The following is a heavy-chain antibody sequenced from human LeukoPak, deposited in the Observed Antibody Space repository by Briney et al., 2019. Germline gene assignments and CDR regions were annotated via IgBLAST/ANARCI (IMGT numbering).Heavy chain of an antibody. D-gene: IGHD5-18*01. V-gene: IGHV4-59*11. J-gene: IGHJ4*02. CDR1: GGSISNHY. CDR3: ARVPAMSRVIDY. Sequence: PSETLSLTCTVSGGSISNHYWSWIRQPPGKGLEWIGYIYYSGSTNYNPSLKSRVTISVDTSKNQFSLKLSSVTAADTAVYYCARVPAMSRVIDYWGQGTLVTVSS. CDR2: IYYSGST.